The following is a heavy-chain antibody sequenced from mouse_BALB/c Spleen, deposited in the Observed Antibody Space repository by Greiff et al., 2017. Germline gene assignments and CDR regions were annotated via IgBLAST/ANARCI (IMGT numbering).Heavy chain of an antibody. CDR1: GFNIKDYY. D-gene: IGHD1-2*01. J-gene: IGHJ2*01. Sequence: VQLQQSGAELVRPGALVKLSCKASGFNIKDYYMHWVKQRPEQGLEWLGWIDPENGNTIYDPKFQGKASITADTSSNTAYLQLSSLTSEDTAVYYCASITTADYWGQGTTLTVSS. V-gene: IGHV14-1*02. CDR3: ASITTADY. CDR2: IDPENGNT.